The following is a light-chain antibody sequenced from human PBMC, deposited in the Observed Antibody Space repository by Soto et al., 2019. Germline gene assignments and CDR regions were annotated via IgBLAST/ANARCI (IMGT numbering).Light chain of an antibody. CDR3: QHYNNWPPWT. V-gene: IGKV3-15*01. Sequence: EIVMTQSPATLSVPPGERATLSCRASQSVGSNLAWYQQKPGQAPRLLIYGASTRATGIPARFSAGGSGTEFTLTISSLQSEDFAIYYCQHYNNWPPWTFGQGTKVEIK. CDR2: GAS. J-gene: IGKJ1*01. CDR1: QSVGSN.